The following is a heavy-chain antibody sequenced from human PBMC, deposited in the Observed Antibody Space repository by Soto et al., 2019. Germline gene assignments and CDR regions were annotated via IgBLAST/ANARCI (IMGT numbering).Heavy chain of an antibody. Sequence: QVQLVQSGAEVKKPGSSVKVSCKASGGTFSSYTISWVRQAPGQGLEWMGRIIPILGIANYAQKFQGRVTITADNSAITAYMELSSLRSEDTAVYYCERDRVRHGYGWFAPWGQGTLVTVSS. CDR2: IIPILGIA. D-gene: IGHD5-18*01. V-gene: IGHV1-69*08. CDR3: ERDRVRHGYGWFAP. J-gene: IGHJ5*02. CDR1: GGTFSSYT.